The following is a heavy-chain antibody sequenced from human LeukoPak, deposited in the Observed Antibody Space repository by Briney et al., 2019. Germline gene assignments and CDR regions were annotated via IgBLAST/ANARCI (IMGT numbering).Heavy chain of an antibody. CDR2: ISSSSSYI. Sequence: GGSLRLSCAASGFTFSSYSMNWVRQAPGKGLEWVSSISSSSSYIYYADSVKGRFTISRDNAKNSLYLQMNSLRAEDTAVYYCARDYYDSSGPNWFDPWGQGTLVTVSS. V-gene: IGHV3-21*01. D-gene: IGHD3-22*01. CDR3: ARDYYDSSGPNWFDP. CDR1: GFTFSSYS. J-gene: IGHJ5*02.